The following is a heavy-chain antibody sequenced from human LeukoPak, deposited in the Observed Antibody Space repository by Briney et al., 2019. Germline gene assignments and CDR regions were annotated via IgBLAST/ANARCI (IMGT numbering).Heavy chain of an antibody. CDR2: ISGSGGST. CDR1: GFTFSSYA. J-gene: IGHJ4*02. Sequence: PGGSLRLSCAASGFTFSSYAMSWVRQAPGKGLEWVSAISGSGGSTYYAGSVKGRFTISRDNSKNTLYLQMNSLRAEDTAVYYCAKDGSSWPSQWDYWGQGTLVTVSS. CDR3: AKDGSSWPSQWDY. V-gene: IGHV3-23*01. D-gene: IGHD6-13*01.